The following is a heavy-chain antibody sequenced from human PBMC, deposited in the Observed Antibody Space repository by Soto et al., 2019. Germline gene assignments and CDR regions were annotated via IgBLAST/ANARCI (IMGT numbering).Heavy chain of an antibody. V-gene: IGHV3-48*02. Sequence: EVQLVESGGGLVQPGRSLRLSCAASGFTFSSYSMNWVRQAPGKGLEWVSYISSSSSTIYYADSVKGRFTISRDNAKNSLYLQMNSLRDEDTAVYYCARFETGWGDWFDPWGQGTLVTVSS. J-gene: IGHJ5*02. D-gene: IGHD1-1*01. CDR2: ISSSSSTI. CDR3: ARFETGWGDWFDP. CDR1: GFTFSSYS.